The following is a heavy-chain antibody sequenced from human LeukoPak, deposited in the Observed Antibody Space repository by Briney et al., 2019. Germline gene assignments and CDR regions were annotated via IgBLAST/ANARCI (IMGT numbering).Heavy chain of an antibody. CDR1: GFTFDDYA. D-gene: IGHD3-10*01. CDR2: ISWNSGSI. J-gene: IGHJ4*02. Sequence: RSGGSLRPSCAASGFTFDDYAMHWVRQAPGKGLEWVSGISWNSGSIGYADSVKGRFTISRDNAKNSLYLQMNSLRAEDTALYYCAKDWDHGSGRTFDYWGQGTLVTVSS. CDR3: AKDWDHGSGRTFDY. V-gene: IGHV3-9*01.